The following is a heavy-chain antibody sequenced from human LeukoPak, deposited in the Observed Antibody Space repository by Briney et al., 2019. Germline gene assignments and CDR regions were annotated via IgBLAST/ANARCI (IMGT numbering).Heavy chain of an antibody. V-gene: IGHV3-49*04. Sequence: TGGSLRLSCTASGFTFGDYAMSWVRQAPGKGLEWVGFIRSKAYGGTTEYAASVKGRFTISRDDSKSIAYLQMNSLKTEDTAVYYCTRGSSGRPFDYWGQGTLVTVYS. CDR3: TRGSSGRPFDY. D-gene: IGHD6-19*01. J-gene: IGHJ4*02. CDR2: IRSKAYGGTT. CDR1: GFTFGDYA.